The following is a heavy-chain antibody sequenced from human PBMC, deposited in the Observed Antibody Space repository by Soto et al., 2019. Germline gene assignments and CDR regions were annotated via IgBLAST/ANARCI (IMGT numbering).Heavy chain of an antibody. J-gene: IGHJ4*02. CDR3: ARTTDYGDADY. CDR1: GGSISSYY. V-gene: IGHV4-59*01. CDR2: IYYSGST. Sequence: SATLSLTCTVSGGSISSYYWSWIRQPPGKGLEWIGYIYYSGSTNYNPSLKSRVTISVDTSKNQFSLKLSSVTAADTAVYYCARTTDYGDADYWGQGTLVTVSS. D-gene: IGHD4-17*01.